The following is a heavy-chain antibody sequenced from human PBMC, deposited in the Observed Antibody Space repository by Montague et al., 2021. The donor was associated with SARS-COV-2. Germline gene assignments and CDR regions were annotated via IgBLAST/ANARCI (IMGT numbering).Heavy chain of an antibody. D-gene: IGHD2-15*01. CDR3: ARHPRGVLAATIYNWFDH. CDR2: IYYSGST. V-gene: IGHV4-39*07. CDR1: GGSISSSSYY. J-gene: IGHJ5*02. Sequence: SETLSLTCAVSGGSISSSSYYWGWIRQPPGKGLEWIGSIYYSGSTYYNPSLKSRVTISVDTSKNQFSLKLSSVTAADTAVYYCARHPRGVLAATIYNWFDHWGQGTLVTVSS.